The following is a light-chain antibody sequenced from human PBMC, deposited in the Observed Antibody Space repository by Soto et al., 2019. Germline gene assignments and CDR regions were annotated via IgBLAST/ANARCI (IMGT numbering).Light chain of an antibody. J-gene: IGKJ1*01. Sequence: EIVMTQSPATLSVSTGERATLSCRASQSVSSYLACYQHKAGQAPRLLIYDASTMATGIPGRFSGSWSGTDFLTIISSLQPEDVATYYYQHYNSYSETFGQGTKVDIK. CDR2: DAS. CDR3: QHYNSYSET. CDR1: QSVSSY. V-gene: IGKV3D-15*01.